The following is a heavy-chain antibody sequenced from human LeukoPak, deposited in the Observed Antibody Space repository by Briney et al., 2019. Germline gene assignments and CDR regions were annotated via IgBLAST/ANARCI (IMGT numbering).Heavy chain of an antibody. V-gene: IGHV4-38-2*01. CDR2: IYHSGST. CDR1: DYSISSIYY. CDR3: ARYNWDYFDY. J-gene: IGHJ4*02. D-gene: IGHD1-1*01. Sequence: PSETLSLTCAVSDYSISSIYYWGWIRQPPGKGLEWIGSIYHSGSTYYNPSLKSRVTMSVDTSKNQFSLKLSSVTAADTAVYYCARYNWDYFDYWGQGTLVTVSS.